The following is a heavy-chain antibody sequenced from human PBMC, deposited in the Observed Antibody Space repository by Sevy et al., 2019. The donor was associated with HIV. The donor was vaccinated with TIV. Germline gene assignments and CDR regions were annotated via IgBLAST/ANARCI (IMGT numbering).Heavy chain of an antibody. D-gene: IGHD3-10*01. CDR2: IIHSGST. Sequence: SETLSLTCAVYGGSFSGHFWSWIRQPPGKGLEWIGEIIHSGSTNYNPSLKSRVTISVDTSKNQFSLKLTSVTAADTAINYCAGRRAMVRRGFDPWGQGTLVTVSS. V-gene: IGHV4-34*12. CDR3: AGRRAMVRRGFDP. J-gene: IGHJ5*02. CDR1: GGSFSGHF.